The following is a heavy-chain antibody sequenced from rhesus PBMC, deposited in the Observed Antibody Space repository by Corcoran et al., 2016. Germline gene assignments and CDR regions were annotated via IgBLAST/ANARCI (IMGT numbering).Heavy chain of an antibody. Sequence: EVQLVESGGGLVQPGGSLRLSCAASGFTFSSYGMSWVRQAPGKGLACVSYISNGGGSTYYADSVKGRFTSSRDKSKNTVSLQMSSRGAADTAVYYCAKDWVDCSGIYCYAEYFEFWGQGALVTVSS. CDR3: AKDWVDCSGIYCYAEYFEF. CDR1: GFTFSSYG. V-gene: IGHV3S5*01. CDR2: ISNGGGST. J-gene: IGHJ1*01. D-gene: IGHD2-27*01.